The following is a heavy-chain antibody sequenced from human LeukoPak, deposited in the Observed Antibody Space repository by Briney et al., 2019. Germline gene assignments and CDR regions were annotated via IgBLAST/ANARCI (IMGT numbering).Heavy chain of an antibody. CDR3: AREWYYDFWSGYLDWFDP. CDR1: GGTFSSYA. J-gene: IGHJ5*02. D-gene: IGHD3-3*01. CDR2: IIPIFGTA. V-gene: IGHV1-69*13. Sequence: SVKVSCKASGGTFSSYAISWVRQAPGQGLEWMGGIIPIFGTANYAQKFQGRVTITADESTSTAYMEPSSLRSEDTAVYYCAREWYYDFWSGYLDWFDPWGQGTLVTVSS.